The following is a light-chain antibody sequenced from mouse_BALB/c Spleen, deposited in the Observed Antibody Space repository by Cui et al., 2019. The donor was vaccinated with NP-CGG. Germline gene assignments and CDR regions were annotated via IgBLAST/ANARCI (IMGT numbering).Light chain of an antibody. J-gene: IGLJ1*01. CDR3: ALWHSNHWV. CDR2: GTN. V-gene: IGLV1*01. CDR1: TGAVTTNNY. Sequence: QAVVTQESALTTSPGETVTLTCRSSTGAVTTNNYANWFQEKPDHLFTGLIGGTNNRAPGVPARFSGSLIGDKAALTITGAQTEDEAIYFCALWHSNHWVFGGGTKLTVL.